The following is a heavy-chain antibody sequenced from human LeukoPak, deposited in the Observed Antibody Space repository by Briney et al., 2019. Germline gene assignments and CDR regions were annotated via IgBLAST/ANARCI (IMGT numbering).Heavy chain of an antibody. CDR3: ARVQPRALSGVAGGDADY. Sequence: AGGSLRLSCATSGFTFRDYWMHWVRQAPGKGLVSVSYVTRDGTSAGYANSVKGRFTISRDNSKNTLYLQMSSLRAEDTAVYYCARVQPRALSGVAGGDADYWGQGTLVTVSS. D-gene: IGHD2-21*02. CDR1: GFTFRDYW. V-gene: IGHV3-74*01. CDR2: VTRDGTSA. J-gene: IGHJ4*02.